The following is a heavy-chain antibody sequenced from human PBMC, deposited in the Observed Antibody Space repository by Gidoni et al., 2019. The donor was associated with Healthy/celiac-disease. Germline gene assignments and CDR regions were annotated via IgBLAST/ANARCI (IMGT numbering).Heavy chain of an antibody. CDR3: ARGILVVVAATLDY. CDR1: GFTFSSYA. D-gene: IGHD2-15*01. CDR2: ISYDGSNK. J-gene: IGHJ4*02. Sequence: QVQLVESGGGVVQPGRSLRLSCAASGFTFSSYAMHWVRQAPGKGLEGLAVISYDGSNKYYANSVKGRFTISRDNSKNTLYLQMNSLRAEDTAVYYCARGILVVVAATLDYWGQGTLVTVSS. V-gene: IGHV3-30-3*01.